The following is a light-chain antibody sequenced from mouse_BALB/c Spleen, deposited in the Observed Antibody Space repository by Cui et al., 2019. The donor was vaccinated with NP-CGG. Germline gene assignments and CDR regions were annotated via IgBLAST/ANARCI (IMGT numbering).Light chain of an antibody. Sequence: QAFCTRESALTTSPGETVTLTCRSSTGAVTTSNYANWVQEKPDHLFTGLIGGTNNRIPGVPARFSGSLIGDKAALTITGAQTEDETIYFCALWYSNHWVFGGGTKLTVL. CDR2: GTN. CDR3: ALWYSNHWV. CDR1: TGAVTTSNY. J-gene: IGLJ1*01. V-gene: IGLV1*01.